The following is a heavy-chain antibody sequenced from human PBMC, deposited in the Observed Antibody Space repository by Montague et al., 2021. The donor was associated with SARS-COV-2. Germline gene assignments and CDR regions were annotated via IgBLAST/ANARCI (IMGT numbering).Heavy chain of an antibody. CDR2: KNYSGSN. CDR1: GGSISNSSYY. CDR3: ATLPSSITSSGVGQGYYFDA. J-gene: IGHJ4*02. V-gene: IGHV4-39*01. Sequence: SETLSLTCTVSGGSISNSSYYWGWHRQPPGMGLVWNGFKNYSGSNYHNPTPKILITISVDTTKNPFSLKLITVTAADTALYYCATLPSSITSSGVGQGYYFDAWGQGTLVTVSS. D-gene: IGHD3-3*01.